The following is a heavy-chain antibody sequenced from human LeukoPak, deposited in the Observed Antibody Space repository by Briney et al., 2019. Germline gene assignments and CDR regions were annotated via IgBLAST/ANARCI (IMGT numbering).Heavy chain of an antibody. Sequence: GGSLRLSCAASGFTFSDYYMSWIRQAPGKGLEWVSYISSSGSTIYYADSVKGRFTISRDNAKNSLYLQMNSLRAEDTAVYYCVRDNPRCCGVVPAYIDDHWGQGTLVTVSS. V-gene: IGHV3-11*04. CDR2: ISSSGSTI. CDR1: GFTFSDYY. CDR3: VRDNPRCCGVVPAYIDDH. D-gene: IGHD3-3*01. J-gene: IGHJ4*02.